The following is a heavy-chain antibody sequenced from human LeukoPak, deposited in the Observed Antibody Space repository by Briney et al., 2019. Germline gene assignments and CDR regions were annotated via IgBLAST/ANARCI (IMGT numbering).Heavy chain of an antibody. CDR1: GFTFSSYA. V-gene: IGHV3-30-3*01. CDR3: ARDRELWFGEPNQDYYGMDV. D-gene: IGHD3-10*01. Sequence: PGGSLRLSCAASGFTFSSYAMHWVRQAPGKGLEWVAVISYDGSNKYYADSVKGRFTISRDNSKNTLYLQMNSLRAEDTAAYYCARDRELWFGEPNQDYYGMDVWGQGTTVTVSS. CDR2: ISYDGSNK. J-gene: IGHJ6*02.